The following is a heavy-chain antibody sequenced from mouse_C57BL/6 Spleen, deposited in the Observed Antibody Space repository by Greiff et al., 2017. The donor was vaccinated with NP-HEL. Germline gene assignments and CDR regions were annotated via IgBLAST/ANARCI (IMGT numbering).Heavy chain of an antibody. D-gene: IGHD1-1*01. J-gene: IGHJ1*03. CDR3: ARDYGSSPYWYFDV. Sequence: EVQLQQSGPELVKPGASVKISCKASGYTFTDYYMNWVKQSHGKSLEWIGDINPNNGGTSYNQKFKGKATLPVDKSSSTAYMELRSLTSEDSAVYYCARDYGSSPYWYFDVWGTGTTVTVSS. CDR2: INPNNGGT. V-gene: IGHV1-26*01. CDR1: GYTFTDYY.